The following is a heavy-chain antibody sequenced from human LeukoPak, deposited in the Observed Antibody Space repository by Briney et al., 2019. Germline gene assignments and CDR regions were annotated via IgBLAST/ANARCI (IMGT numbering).Heavy chain of an antibody. CDR2: IGHDGNCY. J-gene: IGHJ4*02. V-gene: IGHV3-30*04. CDR1: GIPFSGYS. CDR3: AREVYYYDSSGYYFDY. D-gene: IGHD3-22*01. Sequence: GGSLRLSCVASGIPFSGYSMHWVRQAPGRGLEWVAVIGHDGNCYSYADSVKGRFIISRDNSKNTLILQMNSLRVEDTAMYYCAREVYYYDSSGYYFDYWGQGTLVTVSS.